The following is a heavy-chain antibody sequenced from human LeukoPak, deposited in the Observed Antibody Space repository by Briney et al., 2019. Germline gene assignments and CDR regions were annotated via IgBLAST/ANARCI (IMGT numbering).Heavy chain of an antibody. J-gene: IGHJ4*02. CDR1: GFIFTSYD. V-gene: IGHV3-23*01. Sequence: GGSLRLFCAACGFIFTSYDLAWVRQAPGKGLEGGSGISGRGSSTDYADAVKGRFTISRDNSKNTVDLQMNSLRADDTAIYYCAKYFSMVRGVFDNWGQGTLVTVSS. CDR3: AKYFSMVRGVFDN. D-gene: IGHD3-10*01. CDR2: ISGRGSST.